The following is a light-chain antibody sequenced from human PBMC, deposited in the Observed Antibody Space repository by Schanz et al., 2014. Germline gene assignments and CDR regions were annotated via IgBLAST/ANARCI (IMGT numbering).Light chain of an antibody. J-gene: IGLJ2*01. V-gene: IGLV2-23*01. CDR2: EGS. CDR1: SSEVGSYNL. CDR3: AAWDDSLNGVV. Sequence: QSALTQPASVSGSPGQSITISCTGTSSEVGSYNLVSWYQHHPGNAPKLLIYEGSERPSGVSNRFSGSKSGNTASLTISGLQAEDEADYYCAAWDDSLNGVVFGGGTKLTVL.